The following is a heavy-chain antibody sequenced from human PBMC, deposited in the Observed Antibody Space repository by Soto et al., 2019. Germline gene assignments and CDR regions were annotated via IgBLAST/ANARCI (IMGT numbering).Heavy chain of an antibody. CDR3: ARAATGGYCGDDVARTYGFDP. CDR1: GGSISSSNW. J-gene: IGHJ5*02. V-gene: IGHV4-4*02. Sequence: QVQLQESGPGLVKPSGTLSLTCAVSGGSISSSNWWSWVRQPPGKWLGWIGAIYHSGSTNYNPALKSQVTISVDKSKNLFSLKLSSVTAADTAVYYCARAATGGYCGDDVARTYGFDPWVQGTLVTVSS. D-gene: IGHD5-12*01. CDR2: IYHSGST.